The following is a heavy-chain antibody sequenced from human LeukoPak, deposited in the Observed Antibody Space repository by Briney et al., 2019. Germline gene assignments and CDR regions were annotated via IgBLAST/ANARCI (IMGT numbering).Heavy chain of an antibody. Sequence: GASVKVSFKASGGTFTSYDINWVRQATGQGLEWMGWMNPNSGNTSYAQKFQGRVTMTRNTSISTASMELSTLRSEDTAVYYCARGRGRNWFDPWGQGTLVTVSS. CDR1: GGTFTSYD. V-gene: IGHV1-8*01. D-gene: IGHD2-15*01. CDR2: MNPNSGNT. CDR3: ARGRGRNWFDP. J-gene: IGHJ5*02.